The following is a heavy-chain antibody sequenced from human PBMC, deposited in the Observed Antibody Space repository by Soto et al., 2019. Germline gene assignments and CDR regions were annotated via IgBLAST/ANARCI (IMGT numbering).Heavy chain of an antibody. CDR1: GFTFRSYA. V-gene: IGHV3-23*01. CDR2: ISNRGGRT. Sequence: EVQLLESGGGLVQPGGSLRLSCAASGFTFRSYAMSWVRQAPGKGLEWVSGISNRGGRTYHADAVKGRFTISRDNSKNTLYLRMNSLRAEDTAVYYCARDRTIFGVVRGWFDPWGQGTLVTVSS. J-gene: IGHJ5*02. CDR3: ARDRTIFGVVRGWFDP. D-gene: IGHD3-3*01.